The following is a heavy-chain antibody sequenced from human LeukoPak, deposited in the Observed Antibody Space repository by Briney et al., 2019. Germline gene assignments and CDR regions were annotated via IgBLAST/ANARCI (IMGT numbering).Heavy chain of an antibody. CDR1: GFTFSSYA. Sequence: GRSLRLSCAASGFTFSSYAMHWVRQAPGKGLEWVAVISYDGSNKYYADSVKGRFTISRDNSKNTLYLQMNSLRAEDTAVYYCAKDPYDSSGYWIDYWGQGTLVTVSS. J-gene: IGHJ4*02. V-gene: IGHV3-30-3*01. D-gene: IGHD3-22*01. CDR3: AKDPYDSSGYWIDY. CDR2: ISYDGSNK.